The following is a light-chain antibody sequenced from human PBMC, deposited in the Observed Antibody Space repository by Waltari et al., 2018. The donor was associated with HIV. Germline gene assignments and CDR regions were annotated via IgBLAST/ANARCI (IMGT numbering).Light chain of an antibody. CDR2: KDR. J-gene: IGLJ2*01. CDR3: QSTDNSGTHVV. V-gene: IGLV3-25*03. Sequence: SFVLRQTPAPSAPPRQPAEITDFGVELQSIPSLWSQHKPCQAPVLVIYKDRKRPSGIPQRFSGSTSGTSVTLTIRGVQAEDEADYYCQSTDNSGTHVVFGGGTKLTVL. CDR1: ELQSIP.